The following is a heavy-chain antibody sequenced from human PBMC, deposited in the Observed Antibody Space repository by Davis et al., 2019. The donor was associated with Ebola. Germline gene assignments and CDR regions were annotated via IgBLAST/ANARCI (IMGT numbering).Heavy chain of an antibody. V-gene: IGHV1-2*06. CDR2: VISNSGDT. D-gene: IGHD1-1*01. J-gene: IGHJ4*02. CDR1: GYTFTYYG. CDR3: ARGHNFGFEF. Sequence: ASVKVSCKASGYTFTYYGISWVRQAPGHGLEWMGRVISNSGDTNYAQNFQGRVTMTRDTSISTAYMELSSLRSDDTAVYYCARGHNFGFEFWGQGALVTVSS.